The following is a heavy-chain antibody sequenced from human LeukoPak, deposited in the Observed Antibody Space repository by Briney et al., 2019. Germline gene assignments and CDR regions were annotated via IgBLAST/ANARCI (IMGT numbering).Heavy chain of an antibody. V-gene: IGHV1-18*01. J-gene: IGHJ4*02. Sequence: ASVKVSCKASGYTFTSYGISWVRQAPGQGLEWMGWINPYNGNTNYAQKLQGRVTMTTDTSTSTAYMELRSLRSDDTAVYYCARDQGGYYYVWGPQVHFDHWGQGTLVTVSS. CDR2: INPYNGNT. CDR1: GYTFTSYG. D-gene: IGHD3-10*02. CDR3: ARDQGGYYYVWGPQVHFDH.